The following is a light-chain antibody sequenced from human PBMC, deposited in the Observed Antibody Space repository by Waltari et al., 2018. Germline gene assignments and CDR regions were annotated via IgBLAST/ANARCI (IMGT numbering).Light chain of an antibody. CDR1: SSEIENFNL. CDR3: WSYAGSSTLVV. Sequence: QSALTQPASVSGSPGQSITISCTGISSEIENFNLVSWYQPHPGKAPKLVIYEATERPSGVSNRFSGSRSGNTASLTISGLQAEDEADYYCWSYAGSSTLVVFGGGTKLTVL. V-gene: IGLV2-23*01. J-gene: IGLJ2*01. CDR2: EAT.